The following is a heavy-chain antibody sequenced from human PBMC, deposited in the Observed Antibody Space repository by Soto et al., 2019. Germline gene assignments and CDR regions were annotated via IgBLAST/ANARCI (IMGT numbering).Heavy chain of an antibody. J-gene: IGHJ1*01. CDR3: AGRRSGIAAAGTFQH. V-gene: IGHV3-21*01. D-gene: IGHD6-13*01. CDR1: GFTFSSYS. CDR2: ISSSSSYI. Sequence: GGSLRLSCAASGFTFSSYSMNWVRQAQGKGLEWVASISSSSSYIYYADSVKGRFTITRDNAKNSLYLQMNSLRAEDTAVYYCAGRRSGIAAAGTFQHWGQGTLVTVSS.